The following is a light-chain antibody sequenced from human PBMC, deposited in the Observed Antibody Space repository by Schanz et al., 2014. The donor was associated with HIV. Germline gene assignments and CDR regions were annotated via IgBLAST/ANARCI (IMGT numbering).Light chain of an antibody. CDR2: NTH. CDR1: TSNVGSRS. CDR3: SSYTSGSTYV. J-gene: IGLJ1*01. Sequence: QSVLTQPPSASGTPGQRVTISCSGSTSNVGSRSVDWYQQFPGAAPKLLIYNTHLRPSGVTDRFSGSKSGTSASLTISGLQSEDEADYYCSSYTSGSTYVFGTGTKLTVL. V-gene: IGLV1-44*01.